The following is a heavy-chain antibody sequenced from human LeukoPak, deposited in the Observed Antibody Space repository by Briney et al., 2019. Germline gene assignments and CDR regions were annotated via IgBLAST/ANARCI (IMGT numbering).Heavy chain of an antibody. CDR1: GYTFTSYD. Sequence: EASVKVSCKASGYTFTSYDINWVRQAPGQGLEWMGGIIPIFGTANYAQKFQGRVTITADKSTSTAYMELSSLRSEDTAVYYCARTGMVYYLSLWGQGTLVTVSS. CDR2: IIPIFGTA. CDR3: ARTGMVYYLSL. D-gene: IGHD2-8*01. J-gene: IGHJ4*02. V-gene: IGHV1-69*06.